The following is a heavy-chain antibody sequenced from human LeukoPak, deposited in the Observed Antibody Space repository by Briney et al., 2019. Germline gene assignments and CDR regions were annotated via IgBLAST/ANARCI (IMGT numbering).Heavy chain of an antibody. J-gene: IGHJ4*02. V-gene: IGHV1-46*01. CDR2: INPSGGST. Sequence: ASVHVSCKASGYTFTSYYMHWVRQPPGQGLEWMGIINPSGGSTSYAQKFQGRVTMTRDTSTSTVYMELSSLRSEDTAVYYCARDAAYCGGDCYFPNYWGQGTLVTVSS. D-gene: IGHD2-21*02. CDR3: ARDAAYCGGDCYFPNY. CDR1: GYTFTSYY.